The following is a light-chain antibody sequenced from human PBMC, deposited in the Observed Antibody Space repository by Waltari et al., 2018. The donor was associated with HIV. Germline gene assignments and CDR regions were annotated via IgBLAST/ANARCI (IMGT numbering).Light chain of an antibody. CDR3: QSGDSSTTS. CDR1: LLSKQY. CDR2: KDI. Sequence: SYELTQPPSVSVPPGQTARITCSGELLSKQYAYWYQQKPGQAPVQIINKDIERPSGIPERFSGSSSGTTVTLTISGVQAEDEADYYCQSGDSSTTSVGGGTKLTVL. V-gene: IGLV3-25*03. J-gene: IGLJ2*01.